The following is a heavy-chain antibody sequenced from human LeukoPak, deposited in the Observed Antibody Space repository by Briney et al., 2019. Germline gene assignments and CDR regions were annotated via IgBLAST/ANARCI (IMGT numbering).Heavy chain of an antibody. CDR1: GYDFSTCW. V-gene: IGHV5-51*01. Sequence: AGESLKISCKGLGYDFSTCWNAWVRQRPGKGLEWMGIIYPGGSETRYDPSFQGQVTISADRSTSTAYLQWSSLRASDTAMYYCARASRDGYNQNFDHWGQGTLVTVSS. D-gene: IGHD5-24*01. J-gene: IGHJ4*02. CDR3: ARASRDGYNQNFDH. CDR2: IYPGGSET.